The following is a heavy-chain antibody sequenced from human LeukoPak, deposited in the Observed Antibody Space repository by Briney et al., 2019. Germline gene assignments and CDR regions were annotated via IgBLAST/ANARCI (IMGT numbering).Heavy chain of an antibody. CDR1: GGTFSSYA. CDR3: ASGQTVAYCGGDCYGWFDP. CDR2: IIPILGIA. Sequence: SVKVSCKASGGTFSSYAISWVRQAPGQGLEWMGRIIPILGIANYAQKFQGGVTITADKSTSTAYMELSSLRSEDTAVYYCASGQTVAYCGGDCYGWFDPWGQGTLVTVSS. V-gene: IGHV1-69*04. J-gene: IGHJ5*02. D-gene: IGHD2-21*02.